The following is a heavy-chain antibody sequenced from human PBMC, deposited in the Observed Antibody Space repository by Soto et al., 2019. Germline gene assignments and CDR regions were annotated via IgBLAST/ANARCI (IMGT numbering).Heavy chain of an antibody. Sequence: QVQLVQSGAEVKKTGASVKVSCKASGYTFTSYDINWVRQATGQGLEWMGWMNANSGNTGYAQKFQGRVTMTRNTSISTAYMELSSLRSEDTAVYYCARTNFIVVVPTYYYYMDVWGKGTTVTVSS. CDR3: ARTNFIVVVPTYYYYMDV. D-gene: IGHD2-2*01. CDR2: MNANSGNT. J-gene: IGHJ6*03. CDR1: GYTFTSYD. V-gene: IGHV1-8*01.